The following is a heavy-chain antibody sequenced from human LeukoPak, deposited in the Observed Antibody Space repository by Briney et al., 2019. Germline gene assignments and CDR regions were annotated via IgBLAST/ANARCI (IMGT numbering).Heavy chain of an antibody. CDR3: AKYSAGLSYFDY. Sequence: GGSLRLSCAASGFTFSSYGMHRVRQAPGKGLEWVAVISYDGSNKYYADSVKGRFTISRDNSKNTLYLQMNSLRAEDTAVYYCAKYSAGLSYFDYWGQGTLVTVSS. V-gene: IGHV3-30*18. CDR1: GFTFSSYG. J-gene: IGHJ4*02. D-gene: IGHD2-2*01. CDR2: ISYDGSNK.